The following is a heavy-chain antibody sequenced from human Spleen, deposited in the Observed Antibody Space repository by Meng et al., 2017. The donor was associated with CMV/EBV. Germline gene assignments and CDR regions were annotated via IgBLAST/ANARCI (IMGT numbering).Heavy chain of an antibody. D-gene: IGHD2-2*01. Sequence: GGSLRLSCKGSGYSFTSYWIGWVRQMPGKGLEWMGIIYPGDSDTRYSPSFQGQVTISADKSISTAYLQWSSLKASDTAMYYCARSSNVVVPAASLDYWGQGTLVTVSS. CDR1: GYSFTSYW. CDR2: IYPGDSDT. CDR3: ARSSNVVVPAASLDY. J-gene: IGHJ4*02. V-gene: IGHV5-51*01.